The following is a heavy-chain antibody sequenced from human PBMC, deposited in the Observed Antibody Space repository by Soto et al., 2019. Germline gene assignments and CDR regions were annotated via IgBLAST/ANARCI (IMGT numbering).Heavy chain of an antibody. CDR1: GFTFSSYA. J-gene: IGHJ4*02. D-gene: IGHD3-3*01. V-gene: IGHV3-64*04. CDR3: TTADYDFWSGYYYFDY. CDR2: ISSNGGST. Sequence: GGSLRLSCSSSGFTFSSYAMHWVRQAPGKGLEYVSAISSNGGSTYYADSVKGRFTISRDDSKNTLYLQMNSLKTEDTAVYYCTTADYDFWSGYYYFDYWGQGTLVTVSS.